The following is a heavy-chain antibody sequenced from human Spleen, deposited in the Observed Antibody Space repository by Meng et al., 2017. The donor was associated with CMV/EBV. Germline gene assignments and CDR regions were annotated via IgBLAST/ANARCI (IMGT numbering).Heavy chain of an antibody. CDR1: GFTFSSYG. Sequence: GGSLRLSCAASGFTFSSYGMHWVRQAPRKGLEWVAVIWYDGSNAYYADSVKGRFTVSRDNSKDTMYLQMNSLRAEDTAVYYCAKSYGRNPYDDFWSGYSAFDYWGQGTLVTVSS. D-gene: IGHD3-3*01. CDR2: IWYDGSNA. V-gene: IGHV3-33*06. J-gene: IGHJ4*02. CDR3: AKSYGRNPYDDFWSGYSAFDY.